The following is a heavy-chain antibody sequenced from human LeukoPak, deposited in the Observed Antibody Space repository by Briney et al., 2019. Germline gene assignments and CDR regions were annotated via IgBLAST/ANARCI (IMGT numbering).Heavy chain of an antibody. D-gene: IGHD6-13*01. Sequence: GGSLRLSCAASGFTFSSYGMHWVRQAPDKGLEWVAVISYDGSNKYYADSVKGRFTISRDNSKNTLYLQMNSLRAEDTAVYYRAKGYSGTSWSRLYYFDYWGQGTLVTVSS. J-gene: IGHJ4*02. CDR1: GFTFSSYG. CDR3: AKGYSGTSWSRLYYFDY. CDR2: ISYDGSNK. V-gene: IGHV3-30*18.